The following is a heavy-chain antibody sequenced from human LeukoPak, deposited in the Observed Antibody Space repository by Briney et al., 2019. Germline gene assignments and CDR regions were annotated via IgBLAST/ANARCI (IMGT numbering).Heavy chain of an antibody. D-gene: IGHD3-10*01. J-gene: IGHJ4*02. Sequence: SETLSLTCAVYGGSFSGYYWSWIRQPPGKGLEWIGEINHSGSTNYNPSLKSRVTISVDTSKNQFSLKLSSVTAADTAVYYCAIFLRSGSGYFDYWGQGTLVTVSS. CDR3: AIFLRSGSGYFDY. V-gene: IGHV4-34*01. CDR2: INHSGST. CDR1: GGSFSGYY.